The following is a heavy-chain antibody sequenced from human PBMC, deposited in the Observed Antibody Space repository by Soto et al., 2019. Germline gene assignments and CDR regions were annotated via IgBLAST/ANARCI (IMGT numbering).Heavy chain of an antibody. CDR1: TGSISDYY. CDR3: ARDVATYGMDV. V-gene: IGHV4-4*07. CDR2: IYSSGST. J-gene: IGHJ6*02. Sequence: QVQLQESGPGLVKPSETLSLTCTVSTGSISDYYWSWIRQPAGKGLEWIGRIYSSGSTRYNSSLQRRVAMSVDTSKNQFSLKLSSVTAADTAVYFCARDVATYGMDVWGHGTTVTVSS.